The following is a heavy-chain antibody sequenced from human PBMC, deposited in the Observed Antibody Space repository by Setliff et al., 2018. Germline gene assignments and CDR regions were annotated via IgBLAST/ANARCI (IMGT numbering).Heavy chain of an antibody. Sequence: ASVKVSCKASGYTFTNHYIHWVRQAPGQGLEWMGVIHPSGDSTSYAQKFQGRVTMTRDTSTGTVYMELSSLTSEDTAVYYCARWGYYYGGNDYWGQGTLVTVSS. CDR2: IHPSGDST. D-gene: IGHD4-17*01. J-gene: IGHJ4*02. CDR1: GYTFTNHY. V-gene: IGHV1-46*01. CDR3: ARWGYYYGGNDY.